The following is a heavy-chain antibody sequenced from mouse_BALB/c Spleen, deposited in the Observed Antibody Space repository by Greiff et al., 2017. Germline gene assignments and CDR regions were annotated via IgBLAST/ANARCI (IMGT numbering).Heavy chain of an antibody. J-gene: IGHJ1*01. CDR3: AKQNYGSSPRRYFDV. CDR1: GFSLTDYG. CDR2: IWGGGST. Sequence: VKLVESGPGLVAPSQSLSITCTVSGFSLTDYGVSWIRQPPGKGLEWLGVIWGGGSTYYNSALKSRLSISKDNSKSQVFLKMNSLQTDDTAMYYCAKQNYGSSPRRYFDVWGAGTTVTVSS. D-gene: IGHD1-1*01. V-gene: IGHV2-6-5*01.